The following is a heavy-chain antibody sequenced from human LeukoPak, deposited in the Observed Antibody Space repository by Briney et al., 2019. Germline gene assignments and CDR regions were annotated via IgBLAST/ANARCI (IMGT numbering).Heavy chain of an antibody. CDR1: GDNLSELT. CDR3: ATFCVYDLLECFDY. CDR2: FDPEEGER. D-gene: IGHD5/OR15-5a*01. Sequence: GASVKVSCKVSGDNLSELTVHWVRQAPGKGVEWIGGFDPEEGERLYAQKFEGRVTMTEDTSIDTAYMQLTSLRSEDTAVYYCATFCVYDLLECFDYWDQGTLVTVSS. V-gene: IGHV1-24*01. J-gene: IGHJ4*02.